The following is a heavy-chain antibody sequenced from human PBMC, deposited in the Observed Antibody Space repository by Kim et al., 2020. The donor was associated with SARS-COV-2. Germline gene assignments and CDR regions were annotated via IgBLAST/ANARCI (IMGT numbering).Heavy chain of an antibody. J-gene: IGHJ4*02. CDR1: GFTFSSYG. CDR3: ARDYDRDVDYFDY. V-gene: IGHV3-33*01. Sequence: GGSLRLSCAASGFTFSSYGMHWVRQAPGKGLEWVAVIWYDGSNKYYADSVKGRFTISRDNSKNTLYLQMNSLRAEDTAVHYCARDYDRDVDYFDYWAREPWSPSPQ. D-gene: IGHD3-16*01. CDR2: IWYDGSNK.